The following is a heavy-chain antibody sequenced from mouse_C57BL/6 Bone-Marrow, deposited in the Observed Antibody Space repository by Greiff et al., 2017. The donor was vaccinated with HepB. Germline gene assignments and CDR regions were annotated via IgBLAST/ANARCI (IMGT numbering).Heavy chain of an antibody. CDR2: ISNGGGST. V-gene: IGHV5-12*01. CDR3: ARNPYYGSSYDWYFDV. J-gene: IGHJ1*03. CDR1: GFTFSDYY. Sequence: EVKLMESGGGLVQPGGSLKLSCAASGFTFSDYYMYWVRQTPEKRLEWVAYISNGGGSTYYPDTLKGRFTISRDKAKNTLYLQMSRLKSEDTAMYYCARNPYYGSSYDWYFDVWGTGTTVTVSS. D-gene: IGHD1-1*01.